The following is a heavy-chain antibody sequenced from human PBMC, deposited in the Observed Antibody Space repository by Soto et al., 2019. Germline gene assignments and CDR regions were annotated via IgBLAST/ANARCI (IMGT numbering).Heavy chain of an antibody. CDR1: GFTFSSYG. V-gene: IGHV3-30*18. CDR2: ISYDGSNK. CDR3: AKAPTAYHYYMDV. Sequence: QVQLVESGGGVVQPGRSLRLSCAASGFTFSSYGMHWVRQAPGKGLEWVAVISYDGSNKYYADSVKGRFTISRDNSKNTLYLQMNSLRAEDTAVYYCAKAPTAYHYYMDVWGKGTTVTVSS. J-gene: IGHJ6*03.